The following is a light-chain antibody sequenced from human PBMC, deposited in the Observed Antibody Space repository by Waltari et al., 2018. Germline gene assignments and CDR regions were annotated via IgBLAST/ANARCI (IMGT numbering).Light chain of an antibody. CDR3: LIYYGGVVV. V-gene: IGLV7-43*01. J-gene: IGLJ2*01. CDR1: TGAVTSVNY. CDR2: TTN. Sequence: QTVVTQQPSLTVSTGGTITLTRASSTGAVTSVNYPNWFQQKPGQALRPLIYTTNNKHSLTPARFAGSLLGGKAALTLSGVQPAEVADYYCLIYYGGVVVFGGGTKMTVL.